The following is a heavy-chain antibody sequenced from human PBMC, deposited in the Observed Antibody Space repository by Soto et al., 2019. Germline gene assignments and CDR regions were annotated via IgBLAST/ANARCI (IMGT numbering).Heavy chain of an antibody. CDR3: AKDLRIAVAGTDYFDS. CDR2: ISYDVTNK. J-gene: IGHJ4*02. CDR1: GFSFSSYG. V-gene: IGHV3-30*18. Sequence: QVQLVESGGGVVQPGRSLRLSCAASGFSFSSYGMHWVRQAPGKGLEWVAVISYDVTNKYDADSVKGRFTISRDNSKNTLYLQMNSLRAEDTAVYYCAKDLRIAVAGTDYFDSWGQGTLVTVSS. D-gene: IGHD6-19*01.